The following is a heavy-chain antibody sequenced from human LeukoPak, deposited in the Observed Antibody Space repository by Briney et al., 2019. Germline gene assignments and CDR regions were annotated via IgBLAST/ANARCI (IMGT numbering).Heavy chain of an antibody. J-gene: IGHJ6*03. D-gene: IGHD1-20*01. V-gene: IGHV3-7*01. Sequence: PGGSLRLSCAASGFTFSSYWMSWVRQAPGKGLEWVANIKQDGSEKYYVDSVKGRFTISRDNAKNSLYLQLNSLRAEDTAVYYCAKTRLTGDDYYMDVWGKGTTVTVSS. CDR1: GFTFSSYW. CDR3: AKTRLTGDDYYMDV. CDR2: IKQDGSEK.